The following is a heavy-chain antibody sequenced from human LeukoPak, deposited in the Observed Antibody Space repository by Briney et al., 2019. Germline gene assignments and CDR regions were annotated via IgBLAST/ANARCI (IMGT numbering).Heavy chain of an antibody. D-gene: IGHD1-26*01. CDR2: IKSKADGGTT. CDR3: ATGPRWELPVG. J-gene: IGHJ4*02. CDR1: GFTFSNAW. Sequence: GGSLRLSCAASGFTFSNAWMSWVRQAPGKGLEWVGRIKSKADGGTTDYAAPVKGQFTISRNDSKNTLYLQMNSLKTEDTAVYYCATGPRWELPVGWGLGTQVTVSS. V-gene: IGHV3-15*01.